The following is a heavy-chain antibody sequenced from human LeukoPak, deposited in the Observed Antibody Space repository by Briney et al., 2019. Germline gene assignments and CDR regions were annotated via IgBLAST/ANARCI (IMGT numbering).Heavy chain of an antibody. Sequence: ASVKVSCKASGYTFTGYYMHWVRRAPGQGPEWMGWINPNSGGTNYAQKFQGRVTMTRNTSISTAYMELSRLRSDDTAVYYCARDRTRTGYSSGWYHDYWGQGTLVTVSS. V-gene: IGHV1-2*02. D-gene: IGHD6-19*01. CDR1: GYTFTGYY. J-gene: IGHJ4*02. CDR2: INPNSGGT. CDR3: ARDRTRTGYSSGWYHDY.